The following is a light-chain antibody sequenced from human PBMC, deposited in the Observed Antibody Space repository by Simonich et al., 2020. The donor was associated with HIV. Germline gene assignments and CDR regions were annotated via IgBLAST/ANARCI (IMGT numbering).Light chain of an antibody. CDR3: QQYNTFPLT. CDR2: DAS. V-gene: IGKV1-33*01. J-gene: IGKJ5*01. Sequence: DIQMTQSPSSLSASVGARVTITCQASQDISNYLNWYQQKPGKAPKLLIYDASNWETGVPSRFSGSGSGTEFTLTVSSLQPDDFATYYCQQYNTFPLTFGQGTRLEIK. CDR1: QDISNY.